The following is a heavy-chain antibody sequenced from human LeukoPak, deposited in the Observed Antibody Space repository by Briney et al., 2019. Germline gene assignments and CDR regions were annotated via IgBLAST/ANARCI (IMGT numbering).Heavy chain of an antibody. CDR1: GYTFTSYD. CDR3: VRAPRSWGFDY. V-gene: IGHV1-8*01. CDR2: MNPNSGAT. J-gene: IGHJ4*02. D-gene: IGHD7-27*01. Sequence: ASVKVSCTASGYTFTSYDFNWLRQATGQGPEWMGWMNPNSGATGYAQKFQGRVTMTRSASINTACMELTNLRSEDTAVYYCVRAPRSWGFDYWGQGTLVTVSS.